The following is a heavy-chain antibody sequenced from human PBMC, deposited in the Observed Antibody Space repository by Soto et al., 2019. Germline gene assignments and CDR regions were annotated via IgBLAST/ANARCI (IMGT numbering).Heavy chain of an antibody. CDR3: ARYQPYSTGYYYFDH. CDR2: ISGHNGHT. Sequence: QVPLVQSGAEVKKPGASVKVSCKTSGYNFTTYGVTWVRQAPGQGLEWMGWISGHNGHTNYAQTFQGRVTMTTDTATTTAYMELRSLRSDDTAVYYCARYQPYSTGYYYFDHWGQGTLAIVTS. J-gene: IGHJ4*02. CDR1: GYNFTTYG. V-gene: IGHV1-18*01. D-gene: IGHD6-19*01.